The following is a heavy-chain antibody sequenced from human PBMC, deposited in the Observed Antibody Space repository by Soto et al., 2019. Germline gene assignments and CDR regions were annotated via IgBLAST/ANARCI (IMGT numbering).Heavy chain of an antibody. D-gene: IGHD5-18*01. V-gene: IGHV1-69*01. Sequence: QVQLVQSGAEVKKPGSSVKVSCKVSGGTFISYAITWVRQAPGRGLEWMGGIIPVFGTANYTQKFQGRVTITADASTSTAYMEMSSLTSEDTALYYCARGRVNTYLTAFDYWGQGTLVTVSS. J-gene: IGHJ4*02. CDR3: ARGRVNTYLTAFDY. CDR1: GGTFISYA. CDR2: IIPVFGTA.